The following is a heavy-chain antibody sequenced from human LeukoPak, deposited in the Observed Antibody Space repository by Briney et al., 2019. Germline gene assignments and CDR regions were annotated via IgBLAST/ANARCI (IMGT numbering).Heavy chain of an antibody. CDR1: GYTFASYD. V-gene: IGHV1-8*03. CDR3: ARMTVSGRDNWFDP. D-gene: IGHD6-19*01. CDR2: LNPKSGNT. J-gene: IGHJ5*02. Sequence: ASVKVSCKASGYTFASYDINWVRQATGQGLEWMGWLNPKSGNTGYAQKFQGRVTITRNTSINTAYMELSSLRSEDTAVYYCARMTVSGRDNWFDPWGQGTLVTVSS.